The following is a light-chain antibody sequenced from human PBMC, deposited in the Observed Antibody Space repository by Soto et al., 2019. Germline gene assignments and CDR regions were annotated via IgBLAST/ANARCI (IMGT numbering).Light chain of an antibody. V-gene: IGKV1-5*03. CDR3: QQFSSYLFP. CDR1: KSISSW. CDR2: KAS. Sequence: ETRLTPKACTMSVSGEEIDLVGCRASKSISSWLAWYQQKPGKAPRLLIYKASSLESGVPSRFSGSGSGTESTHICSRLHPDDLRTYYWQQFSSYLFPFGPGTKVDIK. J-gene: IGKJ3*01.